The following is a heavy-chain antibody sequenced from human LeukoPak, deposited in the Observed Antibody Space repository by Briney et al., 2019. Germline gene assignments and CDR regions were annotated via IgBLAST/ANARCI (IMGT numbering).Heavy chain of an antibody. CDR3: AREVGYGYWD. V-gene: IGHV1-69*13. Sequence: VASVKVSCKASGYTFTSYYMHWVRQAPGQGLEWMGGIIPIFGTANYAQKFQGRVTITADESTSTAYMELSSLRSEDAAVYYCAREVGYGYWDWGQGTLVTVSS. CDR2: IIPIFGTA. CDR1: GYTFTSYY. J-gene: IGHJ4*02. D-gene: IGHD5-18*01.